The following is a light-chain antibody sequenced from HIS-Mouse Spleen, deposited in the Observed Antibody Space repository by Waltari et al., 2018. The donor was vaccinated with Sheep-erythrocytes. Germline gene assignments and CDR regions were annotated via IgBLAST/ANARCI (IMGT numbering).Light chain of an antibody. CDR3: QQRSNWPPIT. V-gene: IGKV3-11*01. CDR2: DAS. CDR1: QSVSSY. J-gene: IGKJ5*01. Sequence: EIVLTQSPATLSLSPGERATLSCRASQSVSSYLAWYQQKPGQAPRLRIYDASNSAPGIPAMFSGGGSGTDFTLTISSLEPEDFAVYYCQQRSNWPPITFGQGKRLEIK.